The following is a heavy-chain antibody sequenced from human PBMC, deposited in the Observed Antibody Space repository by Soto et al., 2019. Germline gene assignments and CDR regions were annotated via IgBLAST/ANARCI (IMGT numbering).Heavy chain of an antibody. D-gene: IGHD4-17*01. CDR3: ARVEGRLRGN. CDR2: INQSGST. Sequence: PSETLSLTCAVYGGSFGTYYWSWVRQPSREGLEWIGDINQSGSTNYNPSLNSRVTMSLDTSKNHFSLKVSSVTAADTAVYYCARVEGRLRGNWGRGTLVTVS. CDR1: GGSFGTYY. V-gene: IGHV4-34*01. J-gene: IGHJ4*02.